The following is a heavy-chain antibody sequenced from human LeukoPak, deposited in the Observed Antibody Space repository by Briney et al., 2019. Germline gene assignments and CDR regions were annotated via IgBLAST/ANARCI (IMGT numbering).Heavy chain of an antibody. CDR3: ARGELLAYFDY. Sequence: SETLSLTCTVSGGPITNWCWSWIRQPAGKGLEWIGRFCFIGNTNYNPSLKSRVTISVDTSKNQFSLKLSSVTAADTAVYYCARGELLAYFDYWGQGTLVTVSS. J-gene: IGHJ4*02. D-gene: IGHD3-10*01. CDR2: FCFIGNT. V-gene: IGHV4-4*07. CDR1: GGPITNWC.